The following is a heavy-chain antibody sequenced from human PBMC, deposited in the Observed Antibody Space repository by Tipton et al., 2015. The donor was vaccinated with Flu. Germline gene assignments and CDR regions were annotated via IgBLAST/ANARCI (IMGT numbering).Heavy chain of an antibody. J-gene: IGHJ6*04. CDR3: ARDRMAASGFHLQYHYFDV. CDR2: VYYSGST. CDR1: GGSVSSENHY. D-gene: IGHD3-16*01. V-gene: IGHV4-61*01. Sequence: GLVKPSETLSLTCTVSGGSVSSENHYWTWIRQTPGKGLEWIGYVYYSGSTNYNPSLQGRATISLDTSTDQVSLKLNSVTAADTAVYYCARDRMAASGFHLQYHYFDVWGEGITVTVSS.